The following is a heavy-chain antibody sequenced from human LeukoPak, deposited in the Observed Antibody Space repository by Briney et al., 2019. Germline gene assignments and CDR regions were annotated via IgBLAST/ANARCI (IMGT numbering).Heavy chain of an antibody. J-gene: IGHJ4*02. CDR1: GDSISSGSYY. Sequence: SETLSLTCTVSGDSISSGSYYWSWIRQPAGKGLEWIGRIYSSGSANYNPSLKSRVTISLDTSKNQFSLRLSSVTAADTAVYYCARLGSGWYGTFDYWGQGTLVTVSS. CDR2: IYSSGSA. V-gene: IGHV4-61*02. CDR3: ARLGSGWYGTFDY. D-gene: IGHD6-19*01.